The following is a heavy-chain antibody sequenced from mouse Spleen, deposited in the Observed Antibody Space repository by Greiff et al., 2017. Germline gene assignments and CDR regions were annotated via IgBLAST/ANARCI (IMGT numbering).Heavy chain of an antibody. J-gene: IGHJ2*01. D-gene: IGHD4-1*01. CDR3: ARKLNWDVAIDY. CDR2: IDPSDSYT. Sequence: QVQLQQPGAELVKPGASVKLSCKASGYTFTSYWMQWVKQRPGQGLEWIGEIDPSDSYTNYNQKFKGKATLTVDTSSSTAYMQLSSLTSEDSAVYYCARKLNWDVAIDYWGQGTTLTVSS. V-gene: IGHV1-50*01. CDR1: GYTFTSYW.